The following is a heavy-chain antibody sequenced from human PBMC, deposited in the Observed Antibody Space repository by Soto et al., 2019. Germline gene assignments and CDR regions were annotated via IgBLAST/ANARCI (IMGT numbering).Heavy chain of an antibody. CDR1: GFTFSSYE. D-gene: IGHD3-3*01. CDR3: ASFSYDFWSGFSYYYYGMDV. Sequence: AGGSLRLSCAASGFTFSSYEMNWVRQAPGKGLEWVSYISSSGSTIYYADSVKGRFTISRDNAKNSLYLQMNSLRAEDTAVYYCASFSYDFWSGFSYYYYGMDVWGQGTTVTVSS. J-gene: IGHJ6*02. V-gene: IGHV3-48*03. CDR2: ISSSGSTI.